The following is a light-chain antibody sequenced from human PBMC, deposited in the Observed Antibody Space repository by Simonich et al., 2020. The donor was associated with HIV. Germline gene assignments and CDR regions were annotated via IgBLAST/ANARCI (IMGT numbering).Light chain of an antibody. J-gene: IGKJ4*01. V-gene: IGKV1-39*01. CDR3: QQSYTTPLT. CDR2: AAS. Sequence: DIQVTQSPSSLSASVGDRVTNTCRASQSISSYLNWYQQKPVQAPKLLIYAASNLQSGVPSRFSGSGSATDFTLTISRLQPEDFATYYCQQSYTTPLTFGGGTKVEIK. CDR1: QSISSY.